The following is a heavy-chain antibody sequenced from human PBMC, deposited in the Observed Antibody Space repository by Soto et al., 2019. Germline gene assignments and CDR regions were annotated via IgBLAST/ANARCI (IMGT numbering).Heavy chain of an antibody. Sequence: EVQLVESGGGLVQPGLSLRLSCAASGFTFSNYEFNWVRQAPGKGLVWISYIGTSETNTYYAASVKGRFTVSRDNAKSSVYLQMNSLRAEDTAIYYCAREELNCGGDCFAFWGQGALVTVS. V-gene: IGHV3-48*03. CDR1: GFTFSNYE. CDR3: AREELNCGGDCFAF. CDR2: IGTSETNT. J-gene: IGHJ4*02. D-gene: IGHD2-21*01.